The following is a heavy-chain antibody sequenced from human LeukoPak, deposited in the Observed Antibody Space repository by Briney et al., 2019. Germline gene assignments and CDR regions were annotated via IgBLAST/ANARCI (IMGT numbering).Heavy chain of an antibody. CDR3: ARTFYGDYRRGFDY. CDR2: SYYSGST. V-gene: IGHV4-59*01. CDR1: GGSISSYY. J-gene: IGHJ4*02. D-gene: IGHD4-17*01. Sequence: PSETLSLTCTVSGGSISSYYWSWIRLPPRKGMGWNGYSYYSGSTNYNPSLKSRGTISIDTSKNQFSLKLSSLTAADTAVYYCARTFYGDYRRGFDYWGQGTLVTVSS.